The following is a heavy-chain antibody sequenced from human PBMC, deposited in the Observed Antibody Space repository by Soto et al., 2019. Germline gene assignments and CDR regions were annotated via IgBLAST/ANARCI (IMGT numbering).Heavy chain of an antibody. D-gene: IGHD3-22*01. V-gene: IGHV4-30-4*01. CDR2: IYYSGST. CDR3: ASTRYDSSGYYNY. Sequence: SETLSPTCTVSSGSISSGDYYWSWIRQPPGKGLEWIGYIYYSGSTYYNPSLKSRVTISVDTSKNQFSLKLSSVTAADTAVYYCASTRYDSSGYYNYWGQGTLVTVSS. J-gene: IGHJ4*02. CDR1: SGSISSGDYY.